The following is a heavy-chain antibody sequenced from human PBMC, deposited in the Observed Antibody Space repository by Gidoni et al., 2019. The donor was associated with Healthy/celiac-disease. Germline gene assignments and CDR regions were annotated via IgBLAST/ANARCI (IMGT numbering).Heavy chain of an antibody. CDR2: IYSGGST. CDR1: GFTVSSNY. J-gene: IGHJ6*03. Sequence: EVQLVASGGGLVQPGGSLRLSCAASGFTVSSNYMSWGRQAPGKGLEWVSVIYSGGSTYYADSVKGRFTISRDNSKNTLYLQMNSLRAEDTAVYYCASNLYCSGGSCTIWYYYYMDVWGKGTTVTVSS. D-gene: IGHD2-15*01. CDR3: ASNLYCSGGSCTIWYYYYMDV. V-gene: IGHV3-66*02.